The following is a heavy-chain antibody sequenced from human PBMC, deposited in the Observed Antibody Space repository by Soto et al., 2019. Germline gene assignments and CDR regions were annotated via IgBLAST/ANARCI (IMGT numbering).Heavy chain of an antibody. CDR2: ISTYNGNT. CDR1: GYTFSNYG. D-gene: IGHD2-2*01. CDR3: AACTSPSCHRGMEWFDP. J-gene: IGHJ5*02. V-gene: IGHV1-18*04. Sequence: QVQLVQSGAEVKKPGASVKVSCTASGYTFSNYGITWVRQAPGQGLEWMGWISTYNGNTNYAKKVQGRVTMTIDTSTSKAYMELRSLRSDDTAMYYCAACTSPSCHRGMEWFDPWGQGTLVTVSA.